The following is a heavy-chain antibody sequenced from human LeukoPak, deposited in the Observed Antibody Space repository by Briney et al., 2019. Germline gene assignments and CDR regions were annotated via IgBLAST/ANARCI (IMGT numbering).Heavy chain of an antibody. V-gene: IGHV4-4*09. Sequence: PSETLSLTCTVSGGSISSYYWRWIRQPPGKGLEWIGYIYTSGSTNYNPSLKSRVTISVDTSKNQFSLKLSSVTAADTAVYYCARQRGSSGCYYMDVWGKGTTVTVSS. CDR1: GGSISSYY. CDR3: ARQRGSSGCYYMDV. CDR2: IYTSGST. D-gene: IGHD6-13*01. J-gene: IGHJ6*03.